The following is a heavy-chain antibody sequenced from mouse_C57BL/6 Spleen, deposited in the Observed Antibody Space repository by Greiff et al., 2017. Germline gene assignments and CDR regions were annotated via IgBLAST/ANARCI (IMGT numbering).Heavy chain of an antibody. CDR1: GYSFTNYL. CDR2: INPGSGGT. CDR3: ARDGNYEAMDY. D-gene: IGHD2-1*01. Sequence: QVQLQQSGAELVRPGTSVKVSCKASGYSFTNYLIEWVKQRPGQGLEWIGVINPGSGGTNYNEKFKGKATLTADNSSSTAYMQLSSLTSEDSAVYFCARDGNYEAMDYWGQGTSVTVSS. V-gene: IGHV1-54*01. J-gene: IGHJ4*01.